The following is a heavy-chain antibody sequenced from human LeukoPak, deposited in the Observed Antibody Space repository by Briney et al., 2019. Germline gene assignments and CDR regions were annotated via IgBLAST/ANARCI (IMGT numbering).Heavy chain of an antibody. J-gene: IGHJ4*02. CDR2: ISSSSSYI. Sequence: PGGSLRLSCAASGFTFSSYSMNWVRQAPGKGLELVSSISSSSSYIYYADSVKGRFTISRDNAKNSLYLQMNSLRAEDTAVYYCARAGAVAGSFDYWGQGTLVTVSS. CDR3: ARAGAVAGSFDY. V-gene: IGHV3-21*01. D-gene: IGHD6-19*01. CDR1: GFTFSSYS.